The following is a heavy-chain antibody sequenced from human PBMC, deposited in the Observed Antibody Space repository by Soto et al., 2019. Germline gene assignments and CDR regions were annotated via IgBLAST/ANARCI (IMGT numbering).Heavy chain of an antibody. V-gene: IGHV3-64D*08. CDR2: ISSNGGST. Sequence: PGGSLSLSCSASGFTFSSYAMHWVRQAPGKGLEYVSAISSNGGSTYYADSVKGRFTISRDNSKNTLYLQMSSLRAEDTAVYYCVKASTITIFGVDYFDYWGQGTLVTVSS. D-gene: IGHD3-3*01. CDR1: GFTFSSYA. J-gene: IGHJ4*02. CDR3: VKASTITIFGVDYFDY.